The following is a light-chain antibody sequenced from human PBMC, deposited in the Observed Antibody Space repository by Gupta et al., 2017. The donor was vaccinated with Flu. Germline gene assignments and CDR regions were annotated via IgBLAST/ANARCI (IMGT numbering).Light chain of an antibody. CDR2: DAS. J-gene: IGKJ2*03. Sequence: DIQMTQSPSSLSASVGDRVTITCRASRDIGRYLNWYQQKPGKVPKVVIYDASKLRSGVPSRFSGSGSATDYTLTISSLQPEDSATYYCQQSCSTSYSFGQGTKLEIK. CDR3: QQSCSTSYS. CDR1: RDIGRY. V-gene: IGKV1-39*01.